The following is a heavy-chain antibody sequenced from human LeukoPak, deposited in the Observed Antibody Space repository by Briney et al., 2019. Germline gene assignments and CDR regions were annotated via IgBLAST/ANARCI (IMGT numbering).Heavy chain of an antibody. Sequence: ASVKVSCKASGYTFTSHFLHWVRQAPGQGLEWMGWINPNSGGTNYAQKSQGRVTMTRDTSISTAYMELSRLRSDDTAVYYCARGVGPRYFDLWGRGTLVTVSS. J-gene: IGHJ2*01. V-gene: IGHV1-2*02. CDR3: ARGVGPRYFDL. CDR1: GYTFTSHF. CDR2: INPNSGGT. D-gene: IGHD1-26*01.